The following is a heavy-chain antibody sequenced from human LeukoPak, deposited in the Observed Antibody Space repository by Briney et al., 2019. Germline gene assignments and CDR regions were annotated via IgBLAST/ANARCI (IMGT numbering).Heavy chain of an antibody. V-gene: IGHV3-64*02. CDR2: ISSNGGST. CDR3: ARYDDSYALDY. CDR1: GFTFSSYA. J-gene: IGHJ4*02. Sequence: GGSLRLSCAASGFTFSSYAMHWVRQAPGKGLEYVSAISSNGGSTYYADSVKGRFTISRDNSKNTLYLQMGSLRAGDMAVYYCARYDDSYALDYWGQGTLVTVSS. D-gene: IGHD5-18*01.